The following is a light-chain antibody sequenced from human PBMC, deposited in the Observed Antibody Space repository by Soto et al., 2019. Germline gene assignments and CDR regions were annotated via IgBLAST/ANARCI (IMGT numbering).Light chain of an antibody. J-gene: IGLJ1*01. V-gene: IGLV7-46*02. Sequence: QTVVTQEPSLTVSPGGTVTLTCGSSTGDVTSEHFPYWFQQKPGQAPTTLIYDTNNKHSWTPARFSGSLLGGKAALTLLGAQPDDEADYYCCSYAGSSTFVYVFGTGTKLTVL. CDR2: DTN. CDR1: TGDVTSEHF. CDR3: CSYAGSSTFVYV.